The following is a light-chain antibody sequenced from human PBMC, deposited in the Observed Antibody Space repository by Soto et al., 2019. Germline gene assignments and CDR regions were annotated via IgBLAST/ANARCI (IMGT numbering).Light chain of an antibody. J-gene: IGKJ1*01. CDR1: QRVLYSSNNKNY. Sequence: DIVMTQSPDSLAVSLGERATINCKSSQRVLYSSNNKNYLAWYQQKPGQPPKLLIYWASTRESGVPDRFSGSGSGTDFTLTISSLQAEDVAVYYCQQYYSTPPTFGQGTKVDNK. CDR3: QQYYSTPPT. CDR2: WAS. V-gene: IGKV4-1*01.